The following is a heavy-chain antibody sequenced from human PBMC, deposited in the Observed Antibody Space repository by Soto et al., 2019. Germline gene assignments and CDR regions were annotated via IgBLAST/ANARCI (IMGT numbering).Heavy chain of an antibody. J-gene: IGHJ4*02. CDR1: GFTLSSYW. D-gene: IGHD5-18*01. CDR3: ARVPGSGYNYGSTFDY. CDR2: IKQDGSEK. Sequence: ESGGGLVQPGGSLRLSCAASGFTLSSYWMSWVRQAPGKGLEWVANIKQDGSEKYYVDSVKGRFTISRDNAKNSLYLQMNSLRAEDTAVYYCARVPGSGYNYGSTFDYWGQGTLVTVSS. V-gene: IGHV3-7*05.